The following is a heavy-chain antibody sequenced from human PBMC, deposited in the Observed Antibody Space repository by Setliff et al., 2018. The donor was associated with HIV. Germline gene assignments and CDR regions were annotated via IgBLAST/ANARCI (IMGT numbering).Heavy chain of an antibody. D-gene: IGHD3-10*01. CDR2: IHYTGTT. CDR3: ARAPYVSGSFGWFDP. V-gene: IGHV4-31*01. Sequence: SETLSLTCAVYGGSISSSSYYWNWFRQYPGKGLEWIGYIHYTGTTNQNPSLRSLITISLDTSKNQFSLKLTSVTAADTAVYYCARAPYVSGSFGWFDPWGQGTLVTVS. J-gene: IGHJ5*02. CDR1: GGSISSSSYY.